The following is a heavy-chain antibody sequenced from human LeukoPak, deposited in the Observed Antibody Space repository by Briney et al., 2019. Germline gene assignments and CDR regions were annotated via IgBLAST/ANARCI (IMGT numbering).Heavy chain of an antibody. V-gene: IGHV4-59*08. Sequence: NPSETLSLTCTVSGGSISSYYWSWIRQPPGKGLEWIGYIYSSGNTDYNPSLKSRVTISVDTSKNQFSLKLTSVTAADTTVYYCARLPLRNWFDPWGQGTLVTVSS. CDR3: ARLPLRNWFDP. J-gene: IGHJ5*02. CDR1: GGSISSYY. CDR2: IYSSGNT.